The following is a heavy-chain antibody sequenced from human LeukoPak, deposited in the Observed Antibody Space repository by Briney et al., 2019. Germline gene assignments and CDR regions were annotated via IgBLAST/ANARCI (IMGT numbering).Heavy chain of an antibody. V-gene: IGHV4-59*01. D-gene: IGHD6-13*01. Sequence: PSKTLSLTCTVSGGSISTYYWTWIRQPPGKGLEWIGCIYYTGYTGYKPSLESRVTISVDKSKNQFFLKLSSVTATDTAVYYCARRVHSSSWSSYFDYWGQETLVTVSS. J-gene: IGHJ4*02. CDR2: IYYTGYT. CDR3: ARRVHSSSWSSYFDY. CDR1: GGSISTYY.